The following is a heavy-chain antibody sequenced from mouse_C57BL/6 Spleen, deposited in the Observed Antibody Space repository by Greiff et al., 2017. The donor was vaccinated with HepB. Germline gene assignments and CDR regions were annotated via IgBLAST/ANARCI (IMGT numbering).Heavy chain of an antibody. V-gene: IGHV1-42*01. CDR1: GYSFTGYY. CDR3: ARENWAFDY. D-gene: IGHD4-1*01. CDR2: INPSTGGT. Sequence: VQLQQSGPELVKPGASVKISCKASGYSFTGYYMNWVKQSPEKSLEWIGEINPSTGGTTYNQKFKAKATLTVDKSSSTAYMQLKSLTSEDSAVYYCARENWAFDYGGQGTTLTVSS. J-gene: IGHJ2*01.